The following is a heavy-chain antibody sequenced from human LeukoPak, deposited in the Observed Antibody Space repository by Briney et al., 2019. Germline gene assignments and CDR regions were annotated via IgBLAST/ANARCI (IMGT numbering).Heavy chain of an antibody. CDR3: ARVEFYYDSSAYFIDY. CDR1: GGSISSSSYY. V-gene: IGHV4-39*01. CDR2: ISYRGNT. D-gene: IGHD3-22*01. Sequence: PSETLSLTCTVSGGSISSSSYYWGWIRQPPGKGLEWIGSISYRGNTYYNPSLKSRITISVDTPKNQFSLKLSSVTAADTAVYYCARVEFYYDSSAYFIDYWGQGTLVTVSS. J-gene: IGHJ4*02.